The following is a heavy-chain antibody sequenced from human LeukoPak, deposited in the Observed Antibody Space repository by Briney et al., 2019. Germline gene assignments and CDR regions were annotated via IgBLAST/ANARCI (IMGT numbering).Heavy chain of an antibody. J-gene: IGHJ4*02. CDR3: ARAHTMMGQLDY. Sequence: ASVKVSCKASGGTFSSYAISWVRQAPGQGLEWMGWISAYNGNTNYAQKLQGRVTMTTDTSTSTAYMELRSLRSDDTAVYYCARAHTMMGQLDYWGQGTLVTVSS. V-gene: IGHV1-18*01. CDR2: ISAYNGNT. CDR1: GGTFSSYA. D-gene: IGHD3-22*01.